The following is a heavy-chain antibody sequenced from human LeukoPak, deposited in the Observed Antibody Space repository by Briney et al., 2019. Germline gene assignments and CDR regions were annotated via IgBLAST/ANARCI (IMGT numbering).Heavy chain of an antibody. CDR3: ARYVNWNYEADS. Sequence: GESLKISCQCSGYSFNNYWIGWVRQMPGTGLEWMGIIYPGDSDTRYSPSFQGQVSISADKSINTAYLRWSSLKASDTAMYYCARYVNWNYEADSWGQGALVTVSS. V-gene: IGHV5-51*01. CDR2: IYPGDSDT. D-gene: IGHD1-7*01. J-gene: IGHJ5*01. CDR1: GYSFNNYW.